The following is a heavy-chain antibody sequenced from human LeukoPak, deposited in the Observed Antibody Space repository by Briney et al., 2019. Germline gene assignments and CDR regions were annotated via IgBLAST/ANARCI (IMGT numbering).Heavy chain of an antibody. CDR3: ARVGVVATISYYYYYMDV. CDR1: GYTFTSYG. Sequence: ASVKVSCKASGYTFTSYGISWVRQAPGQGLEWMGWISAYNGNTNYAQKLQGRVTMTTDTSTSTAYMELRSLRSDDTAVYYCARVGVVATISYYYYYMDVWGKGTTVTVSS. J-gene: IGHJ6*03. CDR2: ISAYNGNT. D-gene: IGHD5-12*01. V-gene: IGHV1-18*01.